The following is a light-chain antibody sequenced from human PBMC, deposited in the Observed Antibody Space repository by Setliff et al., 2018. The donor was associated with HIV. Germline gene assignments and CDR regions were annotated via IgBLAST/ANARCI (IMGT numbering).Light chain of an antibody. CDR2: DVS. CDR1: RSDVGGYMY. Sequence: QSVLAQPASVSGSPGQSITISCTGTRSDVGGYMYVSWYQQHPGKAPKVIIYDVSNRPSGVSDRFSGSKSGNTASLTISGLQAEDEADYYCSSYTTIGTYVFGTGTKVTVL. J-gene: IGLJ1*01. V-gene: IGLV2-14*03. CDR3: SSYTTIGTYV.